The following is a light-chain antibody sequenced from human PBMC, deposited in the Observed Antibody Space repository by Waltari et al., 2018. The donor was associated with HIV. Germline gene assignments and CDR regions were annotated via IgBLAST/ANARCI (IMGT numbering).Light chain of an antibody. CDR1: GSNFGNNY. J-gene: IGLJ2*01. V-gene: IGLV1-51*01. CDR3: GTWDSSLSAVV. CDR2: DNN. Sequence: QSVLPQPPSVSAAPGQKLTISCSGSGSNFGNNYISWYQQLPGTAPKLLIYDNNKRPSGIPDRFSGSKSGTSATLGITGLQTGDEADYYCGTWDSSLSAVVFGGGTKLTVL.